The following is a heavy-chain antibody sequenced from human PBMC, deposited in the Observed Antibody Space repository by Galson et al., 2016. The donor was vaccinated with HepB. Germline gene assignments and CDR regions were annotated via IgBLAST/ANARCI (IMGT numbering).Heavy chain of an antibody. Sequence: SLRLSCAASGFAFSGSAMHWVRQAPGKGLEWVAAISYHGSDKYYADSVKGRVTISRDNSNNTPYLQMTSLSPEDTAVYYCARDKSVYYYGMDVWGQGTTVTVSS. J-gene: IGHJ6*02. CDR1: GFAFSGSA. CDR3: ARDKSVYYYGMDV. V-gene: IGHV3-30-3*01. CDR2: ISYHGSDK.